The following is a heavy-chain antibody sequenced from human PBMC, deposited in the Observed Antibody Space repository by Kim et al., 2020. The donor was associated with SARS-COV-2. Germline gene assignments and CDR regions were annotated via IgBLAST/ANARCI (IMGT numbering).Heavy chain of an antibody. CDR2: IKEDGSEK. V-gene: IGHV3-7*05. CDR1: GFSFRSYW. D-gene: IGHD3-10*01. Sequence: GGSLRLSCAASGFSFRSYWMTWVRHAPGKGLEWVANIKEDGSEKDYVDSVKGRFTISRDNTENSLFLQMNSLGAEDTAVYYCARVIGHFSDYYGMDVWGLGITVTVSS. CDR3: ARVIGHFSDYYGMDV. J-gene: IGHJ6*02.